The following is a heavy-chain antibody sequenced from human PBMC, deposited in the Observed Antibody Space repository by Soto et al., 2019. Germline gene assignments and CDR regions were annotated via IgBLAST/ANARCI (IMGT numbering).Heavy chain of an antibody. D-gene: IGHD6-13*01. CDR1: GFTFSSYE. V-gene: IGHV3-48*03. CDR2: ISSSGSTI. CDR3: ARQVVRAAAGTPPYYYYGTDV. Sequence: GGSLRLSCAASGFTFSSYEMNWVRQSPGKGLEWVSYISSSGSTIYYADSVKGRFTISRDNAKNSLYLQMNSLRAEDTAVYYCARQVVRAAAGTPPYYYYGTDVWGQGTTVTVSS. J-gene: IGHJ6*02.